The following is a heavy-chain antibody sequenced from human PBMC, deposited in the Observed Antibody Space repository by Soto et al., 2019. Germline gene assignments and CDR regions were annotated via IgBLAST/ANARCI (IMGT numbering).Heavy chain of an antibody. V-gene: IGHV1-46*01. Sequence: ASVKVSCKASGYTFTGYYMHWVGEAPGQGLEWMGIINPSGGSTTYAQKFQGRVTMTRDTSTSTVYMELSSLRFEDTAVYYCARDGDFWRWDYWGQGTQVTVSS. J-gene: IGHJ4*02. D-gene: IGHD3-3*01. CDR1: GYTFTGYY. CDR2: INPSGGST. CDR3: ARDGDFWRWDY.